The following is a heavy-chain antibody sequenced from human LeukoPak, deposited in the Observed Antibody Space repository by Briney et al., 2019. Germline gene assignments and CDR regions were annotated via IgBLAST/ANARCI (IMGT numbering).Heavy chain of an antibody. CDR2: IKTDGSEK. CDR3: ARDRGALDY. Sequence: SLRLSCAASGFTFSHSWMSWVRQAPGKGLEWVANIKTDGSEKYYVDSVKGRFTISRDNAQNALYLQMNSLRVEDTAVYYCARDRGALDYWGQGTLVTVSS. J-gene: IGHJ4*02. CDR1: GFTFSHSW. V-gene: IGHV3-7*01.